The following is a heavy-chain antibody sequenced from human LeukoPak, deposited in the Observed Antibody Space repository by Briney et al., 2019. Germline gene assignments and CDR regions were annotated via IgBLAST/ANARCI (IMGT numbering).Heavy chain of an antibody. V-gene: IGHV4-59*02. D-gene: IGHD7-27*01. CDR2: IYHTGST. CDR1: GGSVSDYY. CDR3: ASRKLGNDY. Sequence: SETLSLTCTISGGSVSDYYWSWIRQSPGKGLEWSGYIYHTGSTSYSPSLKSRVTISADTSQNQFSLKLSSVTAADTAVYYCASRKLGNDYWGQGTLVTVSS. J-gene: IGHJ4*02.